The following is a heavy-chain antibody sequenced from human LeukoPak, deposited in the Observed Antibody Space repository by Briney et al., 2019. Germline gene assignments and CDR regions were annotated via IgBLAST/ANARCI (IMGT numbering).Heavy chain of an antibody. Sequence: GGSLRLSCLASGITFSNYWMSWVRQAPGKGLEWVANIKRDGSEKNYVDSVKGRFTISRDNAKNSLYLQMNSLRAEDTAAYYCTTVRYRSGFDPWGQGTLVTVSS. J-gene: IGHJ5*02. CDR1: GITFSNYW. V-gene: IGHV3-7*02. D-gene: IGHD5-18*01. CDR2: IKRDGSEK. CDR3: TTVRYRSGFDP.